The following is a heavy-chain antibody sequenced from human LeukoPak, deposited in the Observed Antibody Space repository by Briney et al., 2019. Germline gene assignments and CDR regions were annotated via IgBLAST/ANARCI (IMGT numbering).Heavy chain of an antibody. V-gene: IGHV3-15*01. CDR3: TCYSSGWS. Sequence: GWSLRLSCAASGLTFNYAWINWVRQAPGTGLEWVGRIRSKTDGGTTDYGAAVKGRFTISRDDSKNTVYLQMDSLRTEDTAVYYCTCYSSGWSWGQGALVTVSS. CDR1: GLTFNYAW. J-gene: IGHJ4*02. D-gene: IGHD6-19*01. CDR2: IRSKTDGGTT.